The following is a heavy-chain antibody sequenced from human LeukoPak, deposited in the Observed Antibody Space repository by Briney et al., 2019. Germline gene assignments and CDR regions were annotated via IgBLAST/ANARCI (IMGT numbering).Heavy chain of an antibody. D-gene: IGHD2-15*01. CDR2: ISNNGGYT. CDR1: GFFFSDSA. J-gene: IGHJ4*02. CDR3: AKQLGYCSDGSCYFPY. Sequence: PGGSLRLSCAASGFFFSDSAMSWVRQAPGKGLEWVSAISNNGGYTYYADSVQGRFTISRDNSKSTLCLQMNSLRAEDTAVYYCAKQLGYCSDGSCYFPYWGQGTLVTVSS. V-gene: IGHV3-23*01.